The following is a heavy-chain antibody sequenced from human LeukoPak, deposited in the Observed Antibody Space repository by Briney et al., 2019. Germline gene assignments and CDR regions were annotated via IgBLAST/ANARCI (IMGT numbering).Heavy chain of an antibody. J-gene: IGHJ4*02. CDR2: IFLVFGTA. D-gene: IGHD3-10*01. CDR3: ARASYYGSGSEYKGDY. Sequence: SVKVSCKASVGTFISYAISWVRQAPGQGREWVGGIFLVFGTANYAQKFQGRVTITADEYKSTAYLELSSLRSEATAVYYCARASYYGSGSEYKGDYWGQGTLVTVSS. V-gene: IGHV1-69*13. CDR1: VGTFISYA.